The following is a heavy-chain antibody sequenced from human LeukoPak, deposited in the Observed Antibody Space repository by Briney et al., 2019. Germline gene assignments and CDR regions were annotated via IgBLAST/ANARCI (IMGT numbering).Heavy chain of an antibody. CDR2: IYTSGST. V-gene: IGHV4-4*07. J-gene: IGHJ4*02. CDR3: ASSGSGSSIDY. D-gene: IGHD3-10*01. Sequence: SETLSLTCTVSGGSIISYYWSWIRQPAGKGLEWIGRIYTSGSTNYNPSLKSRVTMSVDTSKNQFSLKLSSVTAADTAVYYCASSGSGSSIDYWGQATLVTVSS. CDR1: GGSIISYY.